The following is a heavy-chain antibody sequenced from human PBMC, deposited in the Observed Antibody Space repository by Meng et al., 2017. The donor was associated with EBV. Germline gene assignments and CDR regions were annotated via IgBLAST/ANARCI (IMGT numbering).Heavy chain of an antibody. CDR3: ARGVEENGSHYPFDS. V-gene: IGHV7-4-1*02. J-gene: IGHJ4*02. Sequence: LRLVQSGLGWKRPGASVKVSCKASGYTFRNYAINWMRQVPGQGLEWMGWINTYSGKATFAQGFTGRFVFSLDTPVTTAHLQISGLKTEDSAVYYCARGVEENGSHYPFDSWGQGTLVTVSS. D-gene: IGHD1-1*01. CDR1: GYTFRNYA. CDR2: INTYSGKA.